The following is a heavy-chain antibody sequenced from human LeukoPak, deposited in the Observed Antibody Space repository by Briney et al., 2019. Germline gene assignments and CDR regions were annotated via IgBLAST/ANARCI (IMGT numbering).Heavy chain of an antibody. D-gene: IGHD3-22*01. CDR3: ARPYYYDSRIDP. J-gene: IGHJ5*02. Sequence: SETLSLTCTGSGGSISSGDYYWSWLRQPPGKGLEWIAYMYYSGSTYYNPSLKSRVTMSADTSKNQLSLKLSSVTAADTAVYYCARPYYYDSRIDPWGQGILVTVSS. CDR1: GGSISSGDYY. V-gene: IGHV4-30-4*01. CDR2: MYYSGST.